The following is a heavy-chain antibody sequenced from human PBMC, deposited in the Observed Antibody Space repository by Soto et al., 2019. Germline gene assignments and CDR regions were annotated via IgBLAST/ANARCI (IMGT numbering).Heavy chain of an antibody. CDR3: AKEPRAYTSGWYLVS. D-gene: IGHD6-19*01. Sequence: PGGSLRLSCEASGFTFSNYGMQWVRQAPGKGPEWVAVVSYDGKVQYYADSLKGRFRIFRDNSKNTLYLQLNDLRVEDTAVYYCAKEPRAYTSGWYLVSWGQGTMVTV. CDR1: GFTFSNYG. J-gene: IGHJ4*02. CDR2: VSYDGKVQ. V-gene: IGHV3-30*18.